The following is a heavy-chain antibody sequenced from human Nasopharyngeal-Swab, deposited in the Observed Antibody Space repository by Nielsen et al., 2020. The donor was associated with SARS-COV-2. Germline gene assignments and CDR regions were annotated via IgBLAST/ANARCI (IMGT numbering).Heavy chain of an antibody. CDR3: ARHRYSSSWSWYFDY. D-gene: IGHD6-13*01. Sequence: SETLSLTCTVSGGSISSSSYYWGWIRQPPGKGLEWIGSIYYSGSTYYNPSLKSRVTISVDTSKNQFSLKLSSVTAADPAVYYCARHRYSSSWSWYFDYWGQGTLVTVSS. CDR2: IYYSGST. V-gene: IGHV4-39*01. CDR1: GGSISSSSYY. J-gene: IGHJ4*02.